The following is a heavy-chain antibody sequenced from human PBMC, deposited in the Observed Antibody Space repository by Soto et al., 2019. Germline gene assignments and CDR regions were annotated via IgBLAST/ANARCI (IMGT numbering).Heavy chain of an antibody. V-gene: IGHV4-39*01. Sequence: PSETLSLTCTVSGDSISSSSYYWGWIRQPPGKGLEWIGGIYYSGSTYYNPSLKSRVTISVDTSKNQFSLKLTSVTVADTAVYYFARHLYDFSNGGNWFDPWGQRTLVTVSS. D-gene: IGHD3-3*01. J-gene: IGHJ5*02. CDR2: IYYSGST. CDR3: ARHLYDFSNGGNWFDP. CDR1: GDSISSSSYY.